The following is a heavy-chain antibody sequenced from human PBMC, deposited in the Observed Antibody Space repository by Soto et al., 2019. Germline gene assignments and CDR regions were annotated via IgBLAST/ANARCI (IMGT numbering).Heavy chain of an antibody. V-gene: IGHV3-9*01. D-gene: IGHD6-13*01. Sequence: EVQLVESGGGLVQPGRSLRLSCAASGFTFNDFAMHWVRRAPGKGLEWVASIDWNGANIAYAASVEGRFTISRDNVKNSLFLQMNSLRAEDTAFYFCARDSGIVAAGRFSFDPRGQGTLVTVSS. CDR2: IDWNGANI. J-gene: IGHJ5*02. CDR1: GFTFNDFA. CDR3: ARDSGIVAAGRFSFDP.